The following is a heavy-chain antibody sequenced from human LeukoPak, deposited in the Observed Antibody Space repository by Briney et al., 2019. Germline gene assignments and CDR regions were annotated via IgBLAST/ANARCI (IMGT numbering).Heavy chain of an antibody. V-gene: IGHV4-30-2*01. D-gene: IGHD3-3*01. CDR1: GGSISSGGYY. Sequence: SQTLSLTCTVSGGSISSGGYYWSWLRQPPGKGLEWIGYIYHSGSTYYNPSLKSRVTISVDRSKNQFSLKLSSVTAADTAVYYCARGAGITIFGWGQGTLVTVSS. J-gene: IGHJ4*02. CDR2: IYHSGST. CDR3: ARGAGITIFG.